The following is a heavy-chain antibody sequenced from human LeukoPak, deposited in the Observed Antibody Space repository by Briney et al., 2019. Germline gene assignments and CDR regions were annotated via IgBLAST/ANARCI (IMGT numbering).Heavy chain of an antibody. Sequence: ASVKVSCKVSGYTLTELPMHWVRQAPGKGLEWMGGFDPEDGETIYAQKFQGRVTMTEDTSTDTAYMELSSLRSEDTAVYYCATAPIGAVAGTFFDYWGQGTLVTVSS. D-gene: IGHD6-19*01. J-gene: IGHJ4*02. CDR3: ATAPIGAVAGTFFDY. CDR1: GYTLTELP. V-gene: IGHV1-24*01. CDR2: FDPEDGET.